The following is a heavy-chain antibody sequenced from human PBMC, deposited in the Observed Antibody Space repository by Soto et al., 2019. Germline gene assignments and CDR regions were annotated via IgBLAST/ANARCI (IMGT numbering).Heavy chain of an antibody. Sequence: ASVKVSCKASGYTFTSYAMHWVRQAPGQRLEWMGWINAGNGNTKYSQKFQGRVTITRDTSASTAYMELSSLRSEDTAVYYCAREALLWFGELLYYDYWGQGTLVTVS. CDR3: AREALLWFGELLYYDY. CDR1: GYTFTSYA. D-gene: IGHD3-10*01. CDR2: INAGNGNT. V-gene: IGHV1-3*01. J-gene: IGHJ4*02.